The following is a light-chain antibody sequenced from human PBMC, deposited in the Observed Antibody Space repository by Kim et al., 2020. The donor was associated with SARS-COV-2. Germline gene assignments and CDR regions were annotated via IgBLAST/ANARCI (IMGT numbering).Light chain of an antibody. CDR2: GKN. CDR1: SLRTYY. Sequence: VALGQTVRITCQGDSLRTYYATWYQQKPGQAPILVIFGKNSRPSGIPDRFSGSSSGNTASLTITGTQAGDEADYYCNSRDSNDNVVFGGGTQLTVL. CDR3: NSRDSNDNVV. J-gene: IGLJ2*01. V-gene: IGLV3-19*01.